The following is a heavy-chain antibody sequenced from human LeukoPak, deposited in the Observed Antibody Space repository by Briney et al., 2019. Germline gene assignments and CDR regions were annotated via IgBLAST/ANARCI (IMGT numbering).Heavy chain of an antibody. CDR1: GFIFNTYG. CDR3: AKAKHSVMVISYFDY. V-gene: IGHV3-30*18. D-gene: IGHD3-16*01. J-gene: IGHJ4*01. CDR2: ISYDASKK. Sequence: PGRSLRLSCAASGFIFNTYGMNWVRQAPGKGLEWVAVISYDASKKFYADSVKGRFTISRDNSKNTLYLHMNSLRAEDTAVYLCAKAKHSVMVISYFDYWGHGTLVTVSS.